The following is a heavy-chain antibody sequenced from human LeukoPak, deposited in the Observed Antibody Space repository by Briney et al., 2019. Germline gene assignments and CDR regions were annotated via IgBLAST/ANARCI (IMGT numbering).Heavy chain of an antibody. D-gene: IGHD6-13*01. CDR2: INHSGST. CDR3: ATNRGYSSSWYLFNWFDP. J-gene: IGHJ5*02. CDR1: GGSFSGYY. V-gene: IGHV4-34*01. Sequence: SETLSLTCAVYGGSFSGYYWSWIRPPPGKGLEWIGEINHSGSTNYNPSLKSRVTISVDTSKNQFSLKLSSVTAADTAVYHCATNRGYSSSWYLFNWFDPWAQGTLVTVSS.